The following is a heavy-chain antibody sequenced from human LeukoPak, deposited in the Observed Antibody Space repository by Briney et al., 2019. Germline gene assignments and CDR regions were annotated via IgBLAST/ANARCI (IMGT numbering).Heavy chain of an antibody. V-gene: IGHV4-59*11. CDR2: IYDSGST. Sequence: PSETLSLNCTVSGGSLSNHYWSWIRQPPGKGLEWIGHIYDSGSTTYNPSLKSRVTMSVDTSKNQFSLNLSSVTAADTAVYYCARGRIGGPKAPFDYWGQGTLVTVSS. J-gene: IGHJ4*02. CDR1: GGSLSNHY. D-gene: IGHD3-16*01. CDR3: ARGRIGGPKAPFDY.